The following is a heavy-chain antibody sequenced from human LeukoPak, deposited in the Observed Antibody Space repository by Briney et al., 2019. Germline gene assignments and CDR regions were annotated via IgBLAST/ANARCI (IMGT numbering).Heavy chain of an antibody. CDR1: GFTFSSYA. CDR3: ARGVGADFHY. D-gene: IGHD1-26*01. Sequence: GGSLRLSCVASGFTFSSYAMSWVRQAPGKGLEWVSAISGSGGSTYHADSVKGRFTISRDNSKNTLYLQMNSLRAEDTAVYYCARGVGADFHYWGQGTLVTVSS. J-gene: IGHJ4*02. CDR2: ISGSGGST. V-gene: IGHV3-23*01.